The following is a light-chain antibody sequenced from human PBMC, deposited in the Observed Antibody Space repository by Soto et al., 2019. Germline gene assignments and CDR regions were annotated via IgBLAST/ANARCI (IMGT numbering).Light chain of an antibody. J-gene: IGKJ4*01. CDR3: QQYKSWPPLT. CDR1: QSINDN. Sequence: DIVMTQSPSILSVSLGERATLSCLASQSINDNLSWYQQRSGQAPRLLIYCASTRDTGVPARFSGSGSGTEFTLTIISLQSDDFAIYYCQQYKSWPPLTFGGGTKVE. CDR2: CAS. V-gene: IGKV3-15*01.